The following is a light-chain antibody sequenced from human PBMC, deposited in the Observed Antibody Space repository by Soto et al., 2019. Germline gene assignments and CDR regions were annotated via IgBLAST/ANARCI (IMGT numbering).Light chain of an antibody. CDR3: QQYDTSPYT. V-gene: IGKV3-20*01. J-gene: IGKJ2*01. Sequence: EVVLTQSPGTLSLSPGERATLSCRASQSISSNFLAWYQQKPGQAPRLLIYAASGRATGIPDRISGSGSGTDFTLTISRLEPEDFAVYYCQQYDTSPYTFGPGTTLEMK. CDR1: QSISSNF. CDR2: AAS.